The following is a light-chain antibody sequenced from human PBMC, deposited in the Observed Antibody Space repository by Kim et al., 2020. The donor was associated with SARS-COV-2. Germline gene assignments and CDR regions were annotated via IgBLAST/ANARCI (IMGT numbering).Light chain of an antibody. V-gene: IGLV3-25*03. CDR1: ALPNQY. CDR2: KDS. CDR3: QSADTSGPYPHVI. Sequence: SYELTQPHSVSVSPGQTARIICSGDALPNQYVYWYQQKAGQAPVLVIYKDSERPSGIPERFSGSSSGTTVTLTISGVQAEDEADYYCQSADTSGPYPHVIFGGGTQLTVL. J-gene: IGLJ2*01.